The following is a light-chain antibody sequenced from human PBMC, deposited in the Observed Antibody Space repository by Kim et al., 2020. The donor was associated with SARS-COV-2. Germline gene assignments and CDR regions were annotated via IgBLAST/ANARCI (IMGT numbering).Light chain of an antibody. V-gene: IGLV3-21*01. CDR3: QVWDSGIDDFV. J-gene: IGLJ6*01. Sequence: SYELTQPPSVSVAPGETARITCGGNNIGGHSVHWYQQKPGQAPVLVIHYDNDRPSGIPERFSGSNAATPATPPIGWVEAGVGAAYYCQVWDSGIDDFVFG. CDR1: NIGGHS. CDR2: YDN.